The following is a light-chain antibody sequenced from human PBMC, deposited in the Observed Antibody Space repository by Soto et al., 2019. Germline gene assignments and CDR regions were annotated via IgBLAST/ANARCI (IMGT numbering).Light chain of an antibody. CDR2: GAS. CDR1: QSISNN. CDR3: QQYSNWPRT. V-gene: IGKV3-15*01. Sequence: EIVMTHTPATLSVSPGKRATLSCRAGQSISNNLAWYQQKPGQAPRLLIYGASTRATGIPARFTGSGSGTELTLTISSLQSEDFAVYYCQQYSNWPRTFGQGTKVEIK. J-gene: IGKJ1*01.